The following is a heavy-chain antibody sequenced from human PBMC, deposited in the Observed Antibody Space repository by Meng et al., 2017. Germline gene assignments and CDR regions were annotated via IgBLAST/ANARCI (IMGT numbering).Heavy chain of an antibody. D-gene: IGHD6-19*01. Sequence: ASVKVSCKASGYTFTGYYMHWVRQAPGQGLEWMGRTNPNSGGTNYAQKFQGRVTMTRDTSISTAYMELSRLRSDDTAVYYCAREISYSSGWPFDYWGQGTLVTVSS. V-gene: IGHV1-2*06. CDR3: AREISYSSGWPFDY. CDR1: GYTFTGYY. J-gene: IGHJ4*02. CDR2: TNPNSGGT.